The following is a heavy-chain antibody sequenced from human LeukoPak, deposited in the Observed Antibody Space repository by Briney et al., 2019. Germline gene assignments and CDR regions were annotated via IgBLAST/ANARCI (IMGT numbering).Heavy chain of an antibody. CDR1: GFTFSSYA. CDR3: ARSTVTWDYYYYGMDV. V-gene: IGHV3-30-3*01. CDR2: ISYDGSNK. Sequence: GGSLRLSCAASGFTFSSYAMHWVRQAPGKGLEWVAVISYDGSNKYYADSVKGRFTISRDNSKNTLYLQMNSLRAEDTAVYYCARSTVTWDYYYYGMDVWGQGTTVTVSS. D-gene: IGHD4-17*01. J-gene: IGHJ6*02.